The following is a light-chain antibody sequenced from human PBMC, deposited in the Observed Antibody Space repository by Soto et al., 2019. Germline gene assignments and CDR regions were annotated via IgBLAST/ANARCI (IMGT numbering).Light chain of an antibody. Sequence: EIVLTQSPATLSLSPGERATLSCRASQSVSSSLAWYQLKPGQTPRLLIYDASNRATGIPARFSGSGSGTDFTLTISSLDPEDFAVYYCQHRGDWPLTFGGGTKVEIK. V-gene: IGKV3-11*01. CDR3: QHRGDWPLT. CDR1: QSVSSS. J-gene: IGKJ4*01. CDR2: DAS.